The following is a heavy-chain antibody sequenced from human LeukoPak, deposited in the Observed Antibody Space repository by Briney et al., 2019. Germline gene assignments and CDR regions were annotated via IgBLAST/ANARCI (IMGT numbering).Heavy chain of an antibody. J-gene: IGHJ4*02. Sequence: SGGSLRLSCAASGFTFSRHWMTWVRQAPGKGLEWMASIKQDGSEKYYADSVKGRFTVSRDDAKSSLYLQMNSLSAGDTAVYYCAKGPNYGARVDYSDFWGQGTKVTVSS. V-gene: IGHV3-7*01. CDR1: GFTFSRHW. CDR2: IKQDGSEK. D-gene: IGHD4-17*01. CDR3: AKGPNYGARVDYSDF.